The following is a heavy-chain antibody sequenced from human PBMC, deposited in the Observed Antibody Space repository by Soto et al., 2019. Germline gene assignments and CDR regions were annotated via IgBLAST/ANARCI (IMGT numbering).Heavy chain of an antibody. D-gene: IGHD3-22*01. CDR1: GYTFTSYY. V-gene: IGHV1-46*01. CDR3: ARDWIITMIVVVNGYGMDV. Sequence: VSVKVSCKASGYTFTSYYMHWVRQAPGQGLEWMGIINPSGGSTSYAQKFQGRVTMTRDTSTSTVYMELSSLRSEDTAVYYCARDWIITMIVVVNGYGMDVWGQGTTVTVSS. CDR2: INPSGGST. J-gene: IGHJ6*02.